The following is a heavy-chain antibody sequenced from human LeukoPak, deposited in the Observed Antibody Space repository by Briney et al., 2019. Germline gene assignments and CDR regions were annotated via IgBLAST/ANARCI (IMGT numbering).Heavy chain of an antibody. Sequence: GGSLRLSCAASGFTFSSYSMSWVRQAPGKGLEWVSAISGSGGSTYYADSVKGRFTISRDNSKNTLYLQMNSLRAEDTAVYYCAKVRSRIAAAGTSVYYFDYWGQGTLVTVSS. J-gene: IGHJ4*02. D-gene: IGHD6-13*01. CDR3: AKVRSRIAAAGTSVYYFDY. V-gene: IGHV3-23*01. CDR2: ISGSGGST. CDR1: GFTFSSYS.